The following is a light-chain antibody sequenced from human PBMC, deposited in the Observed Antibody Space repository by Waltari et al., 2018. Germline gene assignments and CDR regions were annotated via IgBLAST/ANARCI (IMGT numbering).Light chain of an antibody. J-gene: IGLJ1*01. CDR2: QDT. Sequence: SYELTQPPSASVSPGQTASISCSGDRLGEKFATGYQQKPGQSPVLVIYQDTKRPPGIPERFSGSNSGNTATLTISGTQALDEADYYCQTWDTSNEAIFGPGTKVTVL. V-gene: IGLV3-1*01. CDR1: RLGEKF. CDR3: QTWDTSNEAI.